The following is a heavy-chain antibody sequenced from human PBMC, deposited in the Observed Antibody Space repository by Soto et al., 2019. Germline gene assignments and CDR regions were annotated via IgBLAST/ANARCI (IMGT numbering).Heavy chain of an antibody. CDR2: ISSSSSYI. D-gene: IGHD5-12*01. V-gene: IGHV3-21*01. CDR3: ARLSGYDFPKPDYYGMDV. CDR1: GFTFSSYS. Sequence: RGSLRLSCAASGFTFSSYSMNWVRQAPGKGLEWVSSISSSSSYIYYADSVKGRFTISRDNAKNSLYLQMNSLRAEDTAVYYCARLSGYDFPKPDYYGMDVWGQGTTVTVSS. J-gene: IGHJ6*02.